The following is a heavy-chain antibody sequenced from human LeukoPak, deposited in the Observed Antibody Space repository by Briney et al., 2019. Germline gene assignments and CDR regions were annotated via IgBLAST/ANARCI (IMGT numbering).Heavy chain of an antibody. Sequence: PGGSLRLSCAASGFTFSGYSMNWVRQAPGKGLEWVAYISSSSSTIYYADSVKGRFTISRDNSKNTLYLQMNSLRAEDTAVYYCARDRVVSRSVDTAISKGYYYYGMDVWGQGTTVTVSS. CDR1: GFTFSGYS. D-gene: IGHD5-18*01. J-gene: IGHJ6*02. CDR3: ARDRVVSRSVDTAISKGYYYYGMDV. V-gene: IGHV3-48*01. CDR2: ISSSSSTI.